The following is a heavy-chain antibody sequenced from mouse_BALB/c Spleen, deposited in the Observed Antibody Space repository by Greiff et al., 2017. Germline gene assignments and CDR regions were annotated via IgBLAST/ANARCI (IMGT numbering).Heavy chain of an antibody. V-gene: IGHV1-69*02. Sequence: QVQLQQPGAELVKPGASVKLSCKASGYTFTSYWMHWVKQRPGQGLEWIGEIDPSDSYTNYNQKFKGKATLTVDKSSSTAYMQLSSLTSEDSAVYYGGRVVRTWFAYWGQGTLVTVSA. CDR3: GRVVRTWFAY. CDR2: IDPSDSYT. D-gene: IGHD2-2*01. CDR1: GYTFTSYW. J-gene: IGHJ3*01.